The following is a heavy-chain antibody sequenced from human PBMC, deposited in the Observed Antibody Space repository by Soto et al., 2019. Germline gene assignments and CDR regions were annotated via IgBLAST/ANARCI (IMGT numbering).Heavy chain of an antibody. CDR3: ARVGKNSDYYYYYMDV. J-gene: IGHJ6*03. CDR1: GGSISSGGYS. V-gene: IGHV4-61*08. Sequence: SETLSLTCAVSGGSISSGGYSWSWIRQPPGKGLEWIGYIYYSGSTNYSPSLKSRVTISVDTSKNQFSLRLSPVTAADTAMYYCARVGKNSDYYYYYMDVWGKGTTVTVSS. CDR2: IYYSGST. D-gene: IGHD7-27*01.